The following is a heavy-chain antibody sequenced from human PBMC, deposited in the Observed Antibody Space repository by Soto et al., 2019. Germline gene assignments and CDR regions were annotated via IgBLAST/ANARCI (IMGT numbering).Heavy chain of an antibody. CDR2: ISYDGSNK. Sequence: HPGGSLRLSCAASGFTFSSYAMHWVRQAPGKGLEWVAVISYDGSNKYYADSVKGRFTISRDNSKNTLYLQMNSLRAEDTAVYYCARLFYWGQGTLVTVSS. J-gene: IGHJ4*02. CDR1: GFTFSSYA. V-gene: IGHV3-30-3*01. CDR3: ARLFY.